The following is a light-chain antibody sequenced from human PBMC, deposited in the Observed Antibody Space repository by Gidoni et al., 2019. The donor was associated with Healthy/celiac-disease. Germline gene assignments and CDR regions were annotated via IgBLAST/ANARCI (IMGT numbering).Light chain of an antibody. CDR2: AES. Sequence: DIHMTQSPPSLSASVGDRVTITCRASQSIRSYLNWYHQKPGKAPKLLIYAESRLQSGVPSRFSGSGSGTDFTLTISSLQPEDFATYYCQQSYSTPRTFGHGTKVDIK. CDR1: QSIRSY. V-gene: IGKV1-39*01. J-gene: IGKJ3*01. CDR3: QQSYSTPRT.